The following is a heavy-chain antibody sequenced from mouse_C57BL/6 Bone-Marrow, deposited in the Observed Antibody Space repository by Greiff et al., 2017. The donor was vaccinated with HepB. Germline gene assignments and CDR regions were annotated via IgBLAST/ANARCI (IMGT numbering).Heavy chain of an antibody. CDR1: CYPFPDYN. J-gene: IGHJ3*01. Sequence: VPLQQSGTELVKPGASVKISCKASCYPFPDYNMNWVKQSNGKSLAWIGVNNPNYGTTSYNQKFKGKATLTVDQSSSTAYMQLNSLTSEDSAVYYCARKYYDYDGFAYWGQGTLVTVSA. CDR2: NNPNYGTT. CDR3: ARKYYDYDGFAY. D-gene: IGHD2-4*01. V-gene: IGHV1-39*01.